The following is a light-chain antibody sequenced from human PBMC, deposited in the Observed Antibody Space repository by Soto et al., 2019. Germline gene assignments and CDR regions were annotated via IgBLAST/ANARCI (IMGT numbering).Light chain of an antibody. CDR3: QQTYSTLSVT. CDR2: AAS. Sequence: DIQMTQSPSSLSASVGDRVTITCRASESIARHLNWYQQKPGKAPKLLIYAASSLQNGVPSRFRGGGSGTDFTLTNNNLQPEDFATYYCQQTYSTLSVTFGRGTRLEI. CDR1: ESIARH. J-gene: IGKJ5*01. V-gene: IGKV1-39*01.